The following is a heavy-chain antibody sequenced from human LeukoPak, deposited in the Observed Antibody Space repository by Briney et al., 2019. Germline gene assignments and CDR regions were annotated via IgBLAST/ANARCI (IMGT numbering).Heavy chain of an antibody. J-gene: IGHJ4*02. D-gene: IGHD5-24*01. CDR1: GGSISGYY. V-gene: IGHV4-59*01. Sequence: SETLSLTCTVSGGSISGYYWSWIRQPPGKGLEWIGYIYYSGSTNQNPSLKSRVSISVDTSKNQFSLKLSSVTAADTAVYYCARGGPDVEMATTIDYWGQGTLVTVSS. CDR2: IYYSGST. CDR3: ARGGPDVEMATTIDY.